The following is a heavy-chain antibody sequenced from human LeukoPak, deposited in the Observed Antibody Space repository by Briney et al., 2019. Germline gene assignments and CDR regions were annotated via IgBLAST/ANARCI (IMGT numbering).Heavy chain of an antibody. CDR3: ASLGDIVVVPAAISYYYYMDV. J-gene: IGHJ6*03. CDR2: INSDGSST. V-gene: IGHV3-74*01. CDR1: GFTFSSYW. D-gene: IGHD2-2*02. Sequence: PGGSLRLSCAASGFTFSSYWMHWVRQAPGKGLVWVSRINSDGSSTSYADSVKGRFTISRDNAKNTLYLQTNSLRAEDTAVYYCASLGDIVVVPAAISYYYYMDVWGKGTTVTVSS.